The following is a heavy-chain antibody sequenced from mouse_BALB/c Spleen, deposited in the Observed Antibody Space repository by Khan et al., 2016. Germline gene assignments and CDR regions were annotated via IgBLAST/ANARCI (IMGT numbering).Heavy chain of an antibody. CDR2: ISSGGSYT. J-gene: IGHJ4*01. Sequence: EVELVESGGGLVKPGGSLKLSCAASGFAFSSYDMSWVRQTPEKRLEWVATISSGGSYTYYPDSVKGRFTISRDNARNTLYLQMSSLRSEDTALYYCERHPAGREGGYAMDYWGQGTSVTVSS. V-gene: IGHV5-9*02. D-gene: IGHD1-1*01. CDR1: GFAFSSYD. CDR3: ERHPAGREGGYAMDY.